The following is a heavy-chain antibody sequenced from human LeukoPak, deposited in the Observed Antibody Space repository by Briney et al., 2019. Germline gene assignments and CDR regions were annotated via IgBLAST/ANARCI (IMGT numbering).Heavy chain of an antibody. J-gene: IGHJ4*02. CDR1: GGTFSSYA. D-gene: IGHD3-10*01. CDR2: IIPIFGTA. V-gene: IGHV1-69*05. Sequence: GASVKVSCKASGGTFSSYAISWVRQAPGQGLEWMGGIIPIFGTANYAQKFQGRVTITTDESTSTAYMELSSLRSEDTAVYYCARVTYYYGSGRQDEFDYWGQGTLVTVSS. CDR3: ARVTYYYGSGRQDEFDY.